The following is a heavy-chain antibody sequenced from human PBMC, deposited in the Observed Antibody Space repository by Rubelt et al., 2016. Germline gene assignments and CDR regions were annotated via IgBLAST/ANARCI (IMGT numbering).Heavy chain of an antibody. Sequence: QVQLVESGGGVVQPGRSLRLSCAASGFTFSSYAMHWVRQAPGKGLEWVAVISYDGSNKYYADSVKGRFTISRDNSKNTLYLQMNSLRAEETAGYYGAGEGGNGNWDFDRWGRGTLVTVSS. V-gene: IGHV3-30*04. D-gene: IGHD4-23*01. J-gene: IGHJ2*01. CDR3: AGEGGNGNWDFDR. CDR1: GFTFSSYA. CDR2: ISYDGSNK.